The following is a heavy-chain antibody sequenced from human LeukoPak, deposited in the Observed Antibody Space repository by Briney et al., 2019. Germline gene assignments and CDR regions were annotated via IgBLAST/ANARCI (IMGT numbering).Heavy chain of an antibody. V-gene: IGHV3-23*01. CDR2: ISGSSGGT. CDR3: AKDKVIAAAGYYFDY. J-gene: IGHJ4*02. CDR1: GFTFSSYA. Sequence: GGSLRLSCAASGFTFSSYAMSWVRQAPGKGLEWVSAISGSSGGTLHADSVKGRFTISRDNSKDTLYLQMNSLRADDTALYYCAKDKVIAAAGYYFDYWGQGILVTVSS. D-gene: IGHD6-13*01.